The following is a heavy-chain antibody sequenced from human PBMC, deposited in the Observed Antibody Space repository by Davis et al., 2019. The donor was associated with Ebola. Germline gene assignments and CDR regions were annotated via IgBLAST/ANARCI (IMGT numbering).Heavy chain of an antibody. CDR2: INHSGST. J-gene: IGHJ5*02. Sequence: MPSETLSLTCTVSGGSISSSGYYWSWIRQPPGKGLEWIGEINHSGSTNYNPSLKSRVTISVDTSKNQFSLKLSSVTAADTAVYYCARDVSAWGQGTLVTVSS. V-gene: IGHV4-39*07. D-gene: IGHD2/OR15-2a*01. CDR3: ARDVSA. CDR1: GGSISSSGYY.